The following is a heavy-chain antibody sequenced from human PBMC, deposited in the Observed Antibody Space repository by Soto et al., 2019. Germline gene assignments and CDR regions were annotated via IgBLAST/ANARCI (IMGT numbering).Heavy chain of an antibody. CDR3: ARHNSQWPNWFDP. D-gene: IGHD1-1*01. CDR2: IRAYDGNT. CDR1: GYTFTSYG. V-gene: IGHV1-18*01. J-gene: IGHJ5*02. Sequence: QVQLVQSGAEVKKPGASVKVSCKASGYTFTSYGISWVRQAPGQGLEWMGWIRAYDGNTNYAQKLQGRVTMTTETSTSTSYMDLRSLRSDDTAVYYCARHNSQWPNWFDPCGQGTLVTVS.